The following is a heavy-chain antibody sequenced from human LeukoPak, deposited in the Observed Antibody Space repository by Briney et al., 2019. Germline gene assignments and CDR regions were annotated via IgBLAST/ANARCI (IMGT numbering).Heavy chain of an antibody. CDR1: GYTFTSYG. CDR2: ISAYNGNT. CDR3: ARGHEASSGYFDY. J-gene: IGHJ4*02. Sequence: ASVKVSCKASGYTFTSYGISWVRQAPGQGLEWMGWISAYNGNTNYAQKFQGRVTITADESTSTAYMELSSLRSEDTAVYYCARGHEASSGYFDYWGQGTLVTVSS. V-gene: IGHV1-18*01. D-gene: IGHD3-22*01.